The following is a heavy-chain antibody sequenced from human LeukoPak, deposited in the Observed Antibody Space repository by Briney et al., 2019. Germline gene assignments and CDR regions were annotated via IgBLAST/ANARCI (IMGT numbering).Heavy chain of an antibody. V-gene: IGHV3-11*04. CDR2: ISSSGSTI. CDR3: ATLSGGGYYYYYYMDV. CDR1: GFTFSDYY. Sequence: GGSLRLSCAASGFTFSDYYMSWIRQAPGKGQEWISYISSSGSTIYYAASVRGRFTISRDNAKNSLYLQMNSLRAEDTAVYYCATLSGGGYYYYYYMDVWGKGTTVTVSS. J-gene: IGHJ6*03. D-gene: IGHD3-16*01.